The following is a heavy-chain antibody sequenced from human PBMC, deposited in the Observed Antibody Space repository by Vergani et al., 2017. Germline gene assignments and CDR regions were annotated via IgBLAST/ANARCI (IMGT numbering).Heavy chain of an antibody. CDR1: GFTFSSYW. V-gene: IGHV3-7*01. J-gene: IGHJ4*02. D-gene: IGHD6-19*01. Sequence: EVQLVESGGGLVQPGGSLRLSCAASGFTFSSYWMSWVRQAPGKGLEWVANIKQDGSEKYYGDSVKGRFTISRDNAKNSLYLQMNSLRAEDTAVYYCARYCGWYQNICDFDYWGQGTLVTVSS. CDR3: ARYCGWYQNICDFDY. CDR2: IKQDGSEK.